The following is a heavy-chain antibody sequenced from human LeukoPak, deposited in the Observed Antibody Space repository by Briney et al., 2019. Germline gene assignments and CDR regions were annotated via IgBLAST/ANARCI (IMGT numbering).Heavy chain of an antibody. Sequence: GGSLRLPCAASGFTFSTHTMAWVRQAPGKELEWVSYISGSTSVIYYADSVKGRFTISRDNAKNSLYLQMNSLRTEDTAIYYCARGLYYIHVWGNGTAVTVS. CDR3: ARGLYYIHV. J-gene: IGHJ6*03. CDR1: GFTFSTHT. CDR2: ISGSTSVI. V-gene: IGHV3-48*01.